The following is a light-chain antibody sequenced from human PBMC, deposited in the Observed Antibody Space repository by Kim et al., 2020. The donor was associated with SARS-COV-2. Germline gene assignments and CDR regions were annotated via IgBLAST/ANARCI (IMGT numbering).Light chain of an antibody. CDR3: QRNNNYPLM. V-gene: IGKV1-9*01. CDR2: DAS. CDR1: QDISEV. J-gene: IGKJ4*02. Sequence: GDRGTKTWRARQDISEVVAWYQQKPGQAPKLLIHDASTGENGVPARFSGSGIGTKFTLTISSLQPEDFAVYNCQRNNNYPLMFGGGTKVDIK.